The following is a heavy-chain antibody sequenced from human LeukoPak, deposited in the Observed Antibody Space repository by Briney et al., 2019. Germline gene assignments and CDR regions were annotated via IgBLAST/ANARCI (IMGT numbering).Heavy chain of an antibody. CDR2: INPSGGST. CDR3: AREMGPFPYGDYEYNWFDP. D-gene: IGHD4-17*01. Sequence: GASVTVSCTASGYTFTSYYMHWVRQAPGQGLEWMGIINPSGGSTSYAQKFQGRVTMTRDTSTSTVYMELSSLRSEDTAVYYCAREMGPFPYGDYEYNWFDPWGQGTLVTVSS. CDR1: GYTFTSYY. V-gene: IGHV1-46*01. J-gene: IGHJ5*02.